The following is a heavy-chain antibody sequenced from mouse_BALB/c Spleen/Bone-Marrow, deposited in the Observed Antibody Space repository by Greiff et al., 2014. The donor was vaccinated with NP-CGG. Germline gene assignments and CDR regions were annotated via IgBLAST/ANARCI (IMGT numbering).Heavy chain of an antibody. CDR3: GRGRGWYFDY. J-gene: IGHJ2*01. V-gene: IGHV1-80*01. CDR1: GYASSGYW. D-gene: IGHD2-3*01. CDR2: IYPGDGDT. Sequence: QVQLQQSGAELVRPGSSVKISCKASGYASSGYWMNWVKQRPGQGLEWIGQIYPGDGDTTYNGKFKGKATLTADKSSSTAYMQLSSLTSEDSAVYFGGRGRGWYFDYWGQGTTLTGAS.